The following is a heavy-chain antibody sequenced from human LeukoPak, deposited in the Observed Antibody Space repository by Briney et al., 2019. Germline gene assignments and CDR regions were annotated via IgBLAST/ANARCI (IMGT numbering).Heavy chain of an antibody. CDR1: GFTFGDYA. J-gene: IGHJ6*04. CDR3: TRDPIVVVPAAMGDYYYYGMDV. Sequence: GGSLRLSRTASGFTFGDYAMSWVRQAPGKGLEWVGFIRSKAYGGTTEYAASVKGRFTISRDDSKSIAYLQMNSLKTEDTAMYYCTRDPIVVVPAAMGDYYYYGMDVWGKGTTVTVSS. V-gene: IGHV3-49*04. CDR2: IRSKAYGGTT. D-gene: IGHD2-2*01.